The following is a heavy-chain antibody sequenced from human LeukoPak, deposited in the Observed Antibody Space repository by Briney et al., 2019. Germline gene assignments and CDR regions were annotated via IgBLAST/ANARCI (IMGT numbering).Heavy chain of an antibody. CDR2: INPSGGST. CDR3: AREPRDLYDSSGYYYSEGY. Sequence: ASVKVSCKASGYTFTSYYMHWVRQAPGQGLEWMGIINPSGGSTSYAQKFQGRVTMTRDTSTSTVYMELRSLRSEDTAVYYCAREPRDLYDSSGYYYSEGYWGQGTLVTVSS. CDR1: GYTFTSYY. D-gene: IGHD3-22*01. V-gene: IGHV1-46*01. J-gene: IGHJ4*02.